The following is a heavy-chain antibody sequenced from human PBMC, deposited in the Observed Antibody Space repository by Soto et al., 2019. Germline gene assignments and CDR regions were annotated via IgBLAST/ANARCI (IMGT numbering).Heavy chain of an antibody. J-gene: IGHJ4*02. D-gene: IGHD1-26*01. V-gene: IGHV3-30*18. CDR1: GFTFSSCG. CDR3: AKPRVGAYYFDY. CDR2: ISYDGSNK. Sequence: GSLRLSCAASGFTFSSCGMHWVRQAPGKGLEWVAVISYDGSNKYYADSVKGRFTISRDNSKNTLYLQMNSLRAEDTAVYYCAKPRVGAYYFDYWGQGTLVTVSS.